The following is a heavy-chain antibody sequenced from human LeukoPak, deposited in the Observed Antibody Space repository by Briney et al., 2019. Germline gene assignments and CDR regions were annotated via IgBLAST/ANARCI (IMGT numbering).Heavy chain of an antibody. CDR3: ATESGIAVAGFDS. CDR1: GDSVSSNSAA. Sequence: SQTLSLTCAISGDSVSSNSAAWNWIRQSPSRGLEWLRRTYYRSKWYNDYAVSVKSRVTINPDTSRNQFSLQLNSVTPEDTAVYYCATESGIAVAGFDSWGQGTLVTVSS. CDR2: TYYRSKWYN. J-gene: IGHJ4*02. D-gene: IGHD6-19*01. V-gene: IGHV6-1*01.